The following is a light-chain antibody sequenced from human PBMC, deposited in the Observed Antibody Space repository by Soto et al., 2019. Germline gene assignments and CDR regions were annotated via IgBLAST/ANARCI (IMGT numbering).Light chain of an antibody. V-gene: IGKV3-11*01. J-gene: IGKJ4*01. CDR3: QQRSNWPLT. CDR2: DAS. CDR1: QSVSSY. Sequence: EIVLTQSPATLSLSPGERATLSCRASQSVSSYLAWYQQKPGQAPRLLIYDASNRATGIPARFSGSGSGTYFTLTISSLGPEDFAVYYCQQRSNWPLTFGGGTKVDIK.